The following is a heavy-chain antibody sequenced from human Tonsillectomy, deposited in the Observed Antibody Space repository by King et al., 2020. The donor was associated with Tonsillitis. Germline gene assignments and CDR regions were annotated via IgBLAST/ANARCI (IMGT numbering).Heavy chain of an antibody. V-gene: IGHV3-30*02. J-gene: IGHJ3*02. CDR1: GFVFSSYA. CDR2: IRFDGSNK. CDR3: AKDGAGDGFDI. D-gene: IGHD4-17*01. Sequence: QLVQSGGGVVQPGGSLRLSCTASGFVFSSYAMHWVRQAPGKGLQWVAFIRFDGSNKNYEPSLRDRFTISRDNSKSTMYLQVNRLTTEDTGVYYCAKDGAGDGFDIWGQGTVVIVSS.